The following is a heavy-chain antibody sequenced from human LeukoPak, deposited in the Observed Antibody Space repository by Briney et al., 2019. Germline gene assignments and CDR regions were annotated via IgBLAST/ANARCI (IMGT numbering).Heavy chain of an antibody. CDR3: ASSIDMAPTTLGFDY. J-gene: IGHJ4*02. CDR2: IYPGDSDT. V-gene: IGHV5-51*01. CDR1: GYSFTSYW. Sequence: GESLKISCKGSGYSFTSYWIGWVRQMPGKGLEWMGIIYPGDSDTRYSPSFQGQVTISADRSISTAYLQWSSLKASDTAMYYCASSIDMAPTTLGFDYWGQGTLVTVSS. D-gene: IGHD5-24*01.